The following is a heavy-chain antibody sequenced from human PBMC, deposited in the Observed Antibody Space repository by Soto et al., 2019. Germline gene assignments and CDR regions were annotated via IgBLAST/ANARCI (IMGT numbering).Heavy chain of an antibody. CDR3: ARWGTTGGLDV. V-gene: IGHV3-30*19. CDR2: TSYDGSDK. J-gene: IGHJ1*01. D-gene: IGHD3-16*01. Sequence: QVQLVESGGGVVQPGTSLRVSCVGSGFTFRSYVIHWVRQAPGKGLEWVALTSYDGSDKYYGDSVRGRFTISRDNSRNKVDLQMDSRRLEDTALYSCARWGTTGGLDVWGQGTLVSVSS. CDR1: GFTFRSYV.